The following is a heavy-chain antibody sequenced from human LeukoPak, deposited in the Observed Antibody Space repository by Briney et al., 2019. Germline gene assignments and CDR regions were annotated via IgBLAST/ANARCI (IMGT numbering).Heavy chain of an antibody. Sequence: QPGGSLRLSCAASGFTFSSYAMNWVRQAPGKGLDWVALISSSGGTMYYADSVKGRFSISRDSAKNSLYLQMNSLRDEDTAVYYCARAVTAVTRGGLVFDYWGQGTLVTASS. D-gene: IGHD4-17*01. CDR2: ISSSGGTM. J-gene: IGHJ4*02. CDR1: GFTFSSYA. V-gene: IGHV3-48*02. CDR3: ARAVTAVTRGGLVFDY.